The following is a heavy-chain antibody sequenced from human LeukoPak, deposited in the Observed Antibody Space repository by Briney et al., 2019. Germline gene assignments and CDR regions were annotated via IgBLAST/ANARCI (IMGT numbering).Heavy chain of an antibody. J-gene: IGHJ4*02. CDR2: VYYSGST. Sequence: SETLSLTCTVSGGSISSGGYYWSWIRQHPGKGLEWIGYVYYSGSTYYSPSLKSRVTISVDTSKNQFSLKLSSVTAADTAVYYCARGHYYDSSGYYPFFDYWGQGTLVTVSS. CDR3: ARGHYYDSSGYYPFFDY. CDR1: GGSISSGGYY. D-gene: IGHD3-22*01. V-gene: IGHV4-31*03.